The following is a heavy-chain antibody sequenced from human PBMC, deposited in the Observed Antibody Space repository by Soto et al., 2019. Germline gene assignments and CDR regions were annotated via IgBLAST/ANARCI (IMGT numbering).Heavy chain of an antibody. Sequence: GSLRLPSAAFGFTFIDHTSRRVRQNPGKGLEWVAVISYDGSNKYYADSVKGRFTISRDNSKNTLYLQMDSLRPEDAAVYYCTRDRGRGCTSTSCLDYYYYYYGLDFWGQGTTVTVSS. J-gene: IGHJ6*02. CDR3: TRDRGRGCTSTSCLDYYYYYYGLDF. D-gene: IGHD2-2*01. CDR2: ISYDGSNK. CDR1: GFTFIDHT. V-gene: IGHV3-30-3*01.